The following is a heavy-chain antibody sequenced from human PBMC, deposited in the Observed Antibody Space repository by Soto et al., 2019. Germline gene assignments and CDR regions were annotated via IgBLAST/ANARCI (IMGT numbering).Heavy chain of an antibody. J-gene: IGHJ6*02. CDR1: GYTFTSYG. D-gene: IGHD3-3*01. V-gene: IGHV1-18*01. CDR2: ISAYNGNT. Sequence: QVQLVQSGAEVKKPGASVKVSCKASGYTFTSYGISWVRQAPGQGLEWMGWISAYNGNTNYAQKLQGRVTMTTDTSTSTAYMELRSLRSDDTAVYYCARVQSFRYDFWSGLGYSYYYYGMDVWGQGTTVTVSS. CDR3: ARVQSFRYDFWSGLGYSYYYYGMDV.